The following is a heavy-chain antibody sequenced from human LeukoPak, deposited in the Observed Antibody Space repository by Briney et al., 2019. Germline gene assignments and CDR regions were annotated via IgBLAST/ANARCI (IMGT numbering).Heavy chain of an antibody. D-gene: IGHD2-2*01. J-gene: IGHJ4*02. CDR2: IYTSGSI. CDR1: GGSISSYY. V-gene: IGHV4-4*07. CDR3: ASLYCSSTSCYVGVFDY. Sequence: SETLSLTCTVSGGSISSYYWSWIRQPAGKGLEWIGRIYTSGSINYNPSLKSRVTMSVDTSKNQFSLKLSSVTAADTAVYYCASLYCSSTSCYVGVFDYWGQGTLVTVSS.